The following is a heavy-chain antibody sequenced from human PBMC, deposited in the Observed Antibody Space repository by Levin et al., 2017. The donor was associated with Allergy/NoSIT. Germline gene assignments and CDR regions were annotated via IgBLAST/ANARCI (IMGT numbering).Heavy chain of an antibody. CDR3: ARQMGGYSSSYVDY. Sequence: NPGGSLRLSCKGSGYSFTSYWITWVRQMPGKGLEWMGRIDPSDSYTYYSPSFQGHVTISADKSISTAYLQWSSLKASDTAMYYCARQMGGYSSSYVDYWGQGTLVTVSS. D-gene: IGHD6-13*01. J-gene: IGHJ4*02. CDR1: GYSFTSYW. V-gene: IGHV5-10-1*01. CDR2: IDPSDSYT.